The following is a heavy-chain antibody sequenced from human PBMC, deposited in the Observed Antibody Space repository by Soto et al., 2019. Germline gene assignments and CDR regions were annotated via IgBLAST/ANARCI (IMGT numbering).Heavy chain of an antibody. CDR2: IIPIFGTA. CDR3: AASTFLSGVSGYFHLDF. D-gene: IGHD3-3*01. J-gene: IGHJ4*02. V-gene: IGHV1-69*06. CDR1: GCTFSSYA. Sequence: ASVKVSCKASGCTFSSYAISWVRQAPGQGLEWMGGIIPIFGTANYAQKFQGRVTITADKSTSTAYMELSSLRSEDTAVYYCAASTFLSGVSGYFHLDFWGQGTLVTVSS.